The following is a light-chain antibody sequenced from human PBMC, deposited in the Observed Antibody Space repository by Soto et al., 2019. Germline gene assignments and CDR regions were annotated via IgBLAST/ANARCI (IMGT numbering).Light chain of an antibody. V-gene: IGKV1-5*03. Sequence: DIQMTQSPSTLSASVGDRVTITCRASQSISSWLAWYQQKPGKTPNLLIYKASSLEGGVPSRFSGSGSATEFTLSISNLQPDDFATYYCQQYHSYSRTFGQGTKVDIK. CDR2: KAS. CDR3: QQYHSYSRT. CDR1: QSISSW. J-gene: IGKJ1*01.